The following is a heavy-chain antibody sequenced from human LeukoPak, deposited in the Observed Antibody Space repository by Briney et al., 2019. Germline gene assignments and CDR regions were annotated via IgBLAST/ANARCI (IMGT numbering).Heavy chain of an antibody. J-gene: IGHJ4*02. V-gene: IGHV3-48*02. Sequence: GGSLRLSCAASGLLFSTYSMSWVRQAPGKGLEWVSYITTTSSATYYADSVKGRFTISRDNAKDSLYLQMNSLRDEDTAIYYCTRIRPGSYFDYCGQGSLVTVSS. D-gene: IGHD1-14*01. CDR2: ITTTSSAT. CDR3: TRIRPGSYFDY. CDR1: GLLFSTYS.